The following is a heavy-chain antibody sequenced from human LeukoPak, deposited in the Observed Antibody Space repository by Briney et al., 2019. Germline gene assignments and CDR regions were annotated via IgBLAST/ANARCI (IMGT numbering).Heavy chain of an antibody. Sequence: ASVKVSCKASGYTFTSYAMHWVRQAPGQRLEWMGWINAGNGNTKYSQEFQGRVTITRDTSASTAYMELSSLRSEDMAVYYCARGGGGAMVRGVIPNWFDPWGQGTLVTVSS. D-gene: IGHD3-10*01. CDR1: GYTFTSYA. V-gene: IGHV1-3*03. CDR3: ARGGGGAMVRGVIPNWFDP. CDR2: INAGNGNT. J-gene: IGHJ5*02.